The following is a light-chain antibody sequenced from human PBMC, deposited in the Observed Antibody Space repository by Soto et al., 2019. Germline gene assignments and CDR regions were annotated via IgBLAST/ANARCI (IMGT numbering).Light chain of an antibody. Sequence: DIQMTQSPFTLSASVGDRVTITCRASQSINARLAWHQQKPGKVPKVLIYDASNLKSGVPSRFSGSGSGREFTLTISSLQPDDFATYYCQQYYTYPWTFGQGTKVDIK. CDR3: QQYYTYPWT. V-gene: IGKV1-5*01. CDR2: DAS. J-gene: IGKJ1*01. CDR1: QSINAR.